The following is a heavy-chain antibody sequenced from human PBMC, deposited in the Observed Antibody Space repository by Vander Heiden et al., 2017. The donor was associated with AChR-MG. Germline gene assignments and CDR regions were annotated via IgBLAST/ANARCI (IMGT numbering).Heavy chain of an antibody. V-gene: IGHV3-73*02. D-gene: IGHD2-15*01. J-gene: IGHJ5*02. CDR3: LVYCSGGSCQGNWFDP. Sequence: EVQLVESGGGLVQPGGSLKLSCAASGFTFSGSPIHWVRQASGKGLEWVGRIRNKANNYATAYAASVYGRFTISRDDSKNTAYLQMNSLKTEDTAVYYCLVYCSGGSCQGNWFDPWGQGTLVTVSS. CDR1: GFTFSGSP. CDR2: IRNKANNYAT.